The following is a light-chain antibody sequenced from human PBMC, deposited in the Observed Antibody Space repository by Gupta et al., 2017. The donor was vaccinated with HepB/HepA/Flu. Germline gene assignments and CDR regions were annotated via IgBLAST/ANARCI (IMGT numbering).Light chain of an antibody. CDR1: QSISYF. Sequence: IVLTQSPATLSLSPGERATLSCRASQSISYFLAWYQQKPGQAPRLLIYEASNRASGIPARFSGSGSGTDFTLTISSLEPEDVAVYYCQQRNNSPFAFGRGTRVDIK. CDR2: EAS. J-gene: IGKJ3*01. V-gene: IGKV3-11*01. CDR3: QQRNNSPFA.